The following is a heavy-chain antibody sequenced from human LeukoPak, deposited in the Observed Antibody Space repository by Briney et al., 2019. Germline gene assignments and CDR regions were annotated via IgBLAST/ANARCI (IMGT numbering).Heavy chain of an antibody. CDR2: IYSGGNT. CDR3: AKDMAAYYYASGNIDY. V-gene: IGHV3-53*05. Sequence: GGSLRLSCTVSGFTVSSNSWSWVRQAPGKGLEWVSFIYSGGNTHYSDSVKGRFTISRDNSKNSLYLQMNSLRAEDTALYYCAKDMAAYYYASGNIDYWGQGTLVTVSS. CDR1: GFTVSSNS. D-gene: IGHD3-10*01. J-gene: IGHJ4*02.